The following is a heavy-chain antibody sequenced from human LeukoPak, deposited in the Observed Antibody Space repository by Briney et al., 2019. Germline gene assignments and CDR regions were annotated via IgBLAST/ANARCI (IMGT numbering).Heavy chain of an antibody. V-gene: IGHV3-33*01. J-gene: IGHJ4*02. CDR2: IWNDGINK. D-gene: IGHD2-15*01. CDR3: AGADGDMDAKSLDY. Sequence: GRYLRRSCAGSGFTFSSYGMHWVRQAPGKGLEWGAIIWNDGINKYYADSVKGRFTTSRDNSKNTMYLQMNSLGAEDTAVYYCAGADGDMDAKSLDYWGQGTLVTVSS. CDR1: GFTFSSYG.